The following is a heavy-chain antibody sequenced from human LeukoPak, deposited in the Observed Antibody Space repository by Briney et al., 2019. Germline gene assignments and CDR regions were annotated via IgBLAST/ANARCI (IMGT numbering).Heavy chain of an antibody. CDR1: GFTFSRYS. Sequence: GGSLRLSCVASGFTFSRYSMNWVRQAPGKGLEWVSSISSSGTYIYYADSMKGRFTLSRDNAKNSLYLQMNSLRAEDTAVYYCARHVGISFWGQGTLVTVSS. V-gene: IGHV3-21*01. CDR2: ISSSGTYI. CDR3: ARHVGISF. J-gene: IGHJ4*02. D-gene: IGHD7-27*01.